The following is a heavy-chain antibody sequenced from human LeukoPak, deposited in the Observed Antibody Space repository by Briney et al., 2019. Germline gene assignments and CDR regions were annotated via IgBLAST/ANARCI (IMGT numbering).Heavy chain of an antibody. CDR1: GGSFSGYY. Sequence: NPSETLSLTCAVYGGSFSGYYWSWIRQPPGKGLEWIGEINHSGSTNYNPSLKSRVTISVDTSKNQFSLKLSSVTAADTAVYYCARVLRRTTAFDIWGQGTMVTVSS. J-gene: IGHJ3*02. CDR3: ARVLRRTTAFDI. D-gene: IGHD1-1*01. CDR2: INHSGST. V-gene: IGHV4-34*01.